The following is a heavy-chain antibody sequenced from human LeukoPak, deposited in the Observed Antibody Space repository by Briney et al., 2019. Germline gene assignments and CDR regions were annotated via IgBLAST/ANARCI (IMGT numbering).Heavy chain of an antibody. CDR1: GFTFSSYG. CDR3: ASKVTTSQGPRAHDAFDI. Sequence: PGGSLRLSCAAFGFTFSSYGMHWVRQAPGKGLEWVSAISGSGGSTYYADSVKGRFTISRDNAKNSLYLQMNSLRAEDTAVYYCASKVTTSQGPRAHDAFDIWGQGTMVTVSS. J-gene: IGHJ3*02. D-gene: IGHD4-17*01. V-gene: IGHV3-23*01. CDR2: ISGSGGST.